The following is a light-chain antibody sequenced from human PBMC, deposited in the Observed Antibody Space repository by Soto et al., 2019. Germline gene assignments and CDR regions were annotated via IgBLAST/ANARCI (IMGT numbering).Light chain of an antibody. Sequence: EIVLTQSPATLSLSPGERATLSCSXSQSVSSYLAWYQQKPGQAPRLLIYGASSRATGIPDRFSGSGSGTDFTLTISRLEPEDFAVYYCQHYDSSPSLTFGGGTKVDIK. CDR2: GAS. V-gene: IGKV3-20*01. J-gene: IGKJ4*01. CDR1: QSVSSY. CDR3: QHYDSSPSLT.